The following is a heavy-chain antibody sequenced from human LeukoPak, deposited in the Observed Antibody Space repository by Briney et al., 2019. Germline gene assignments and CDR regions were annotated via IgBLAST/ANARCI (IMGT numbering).Heavy chain of an antibody. Sequence: GGSLRLSCAASEFTFNNYAMHWVRQAPGKGLEWVALISYDGSNKYYADSVKGRFTISRDSSKNTLFLQMNRLRPEDAAVYYCAKAPVTTCRGAYCYPFDYWGQGTLVTVSS. D-gene: IGHD2-21*01. CDR2: ISYDGSNK. CDR1: EFTFNNYA. V-gene: IGHV3-30*18. CDR3: AKAPVTTCRGAYCYPFDY. J-gene: IGHJ4*02.